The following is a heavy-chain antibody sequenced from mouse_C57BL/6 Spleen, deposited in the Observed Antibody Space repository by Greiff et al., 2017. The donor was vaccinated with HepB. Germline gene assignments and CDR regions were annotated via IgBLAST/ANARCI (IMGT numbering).Heavy chain of an antibody. CDR3: ARGRANWDGFAY. J-gene: IGHJ3*01. D-gene: IGHD4-1*01. V-gene: IGHV1-80*01. Sequence: VQLQQSGAELVKPGASVKISCKASGYAFSSYWMNWVKQRPGKGLEWIGQMYPGDGDTNYNGKFKGNATLNADKYSSTADMQLSSLTSEDSAVYFCARGRANWDGFAYWGQGTLVTVSA. CDR2: MYPGDGDT. CDR1: GYAFSSYW.